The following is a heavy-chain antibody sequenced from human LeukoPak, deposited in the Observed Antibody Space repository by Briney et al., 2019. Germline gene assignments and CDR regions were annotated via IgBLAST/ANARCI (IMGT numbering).Heavy chain of an antibody. Sequence: GGSLRLSCAASGFTFSSYSMNWVRQAPGKGLEWVSYISSSSSTIYYADSVKGRFTISRDNAKNSLYLQMNSLRAEDTAVYYCARDGDGYNWKDFSFDYWGQGTLVTVSS. CDR1: GFTFSSYS. J-gene: IGHJ4*02. D-gene: IGHD1-20*01. V-gene: IGHV3-48*04. CDR2: ISSSSSTI. CDR3: ARDGDGYNWKDFSFDY.